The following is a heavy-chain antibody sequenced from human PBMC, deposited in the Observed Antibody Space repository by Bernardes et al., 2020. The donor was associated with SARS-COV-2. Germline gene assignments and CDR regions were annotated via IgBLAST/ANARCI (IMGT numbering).Heavy chain of an antibody. D-gene: IGHD2-2*01. J-gene: IGHJ5*02. Sequence: ETLSLTCVVYGWSFSGYYWSWIRQPPGKGLEWIGEINHSGSTNYNPSLKSRVTISVDTSKNQFSLKLSSVTAADTAVYYCARTRRYCSSTSCPRSNWFDPWGQGTLVTVSS. CDR3: ARTRRYCSSTSCPRSNWFDP. CDR1: GWSFSGYY. CDR2: INHSGST. V-gene: IGHV4-34*01.